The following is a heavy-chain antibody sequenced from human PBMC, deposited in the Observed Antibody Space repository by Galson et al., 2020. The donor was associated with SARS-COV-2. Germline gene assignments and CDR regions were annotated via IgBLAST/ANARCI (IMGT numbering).Heavy chain of an antibody. CDR3: ARDRGKNWEYRGYFDY. D-gene: IGHD7-27*01. Sequence: QLGESLKNSWVASRITFSSYPMHWVSQAPGKGLEWVAVLSYDGSNKYYADSVKGRFTISSDNSKNTLYLQMNSLTTEDTAVYYYARDRGKNWEYRGYFDYWCKGNLVTVSS. J-gene: IGHJ4*02. V-gene: IGHV3-30*04. CDR2: LSYDGSNK. CDR1: RITFSSYP.